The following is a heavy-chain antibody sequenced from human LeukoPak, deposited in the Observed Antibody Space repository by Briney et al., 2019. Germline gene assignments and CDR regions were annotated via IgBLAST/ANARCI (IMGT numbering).Heavy chain of an antibody. V-gene: IGHV4-34*01. J-gene: IGHJ4*02. Sequence: PSETLSLTCAVYGGSFSGYYWSWIRQPPGKGLEWIGEINHSGSTNYNPSLKSRVTISVDTSKNQFSLKLSSVTAADTAVYYCAGLNYDILTGDYWGQGTLVTVSS. CDR1: GGSFSGYY. D-gene: IGHD3-9*01. CDR2: INHSGST. CDR3: AGLNYDILTGDY.